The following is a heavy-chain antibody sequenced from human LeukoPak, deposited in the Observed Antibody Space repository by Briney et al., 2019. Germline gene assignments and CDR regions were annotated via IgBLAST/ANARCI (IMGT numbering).Heavy chain of an antibody. CDR2: ISWNSGSI. D-gene: IGHD3-10*01. CDR1: GFTFDDYA. Sequence: PGRSLRLSCAASGFTFDDYAMHWVRQAPGKGLEWVSGISWNSGSIGYADSVKGRFTISRDNAKNSLYLQMNSLRAEDTALYYCAKDIAKASYYGSGSYYRVYYYYYYMDVWGKGTTVTVSS. V-gene: IGHV3-9*01. CDR3: AKDIAKASYYGSGSYYRVYYYYYYMDV. J-gene: IGHJ6*03.